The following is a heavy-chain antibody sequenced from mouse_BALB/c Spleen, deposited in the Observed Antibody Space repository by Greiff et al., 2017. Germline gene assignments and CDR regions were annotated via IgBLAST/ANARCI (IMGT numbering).Heavy chain of an antibody. Sequence: QVQLQQPGAELVKPGASVKLSCKASGYTFTSYWMHWVKQRPGQGLEWIGEINPSNGRTNYNEKFKSKATLTVDKSSSTAYMQLSSLTSEDSAVYYCARSRGNYAWFAYWGQGTLVTVSA. CDR1: GYTFTSYW. CDR2: INPSNGRT. D-gene: IGHD2-1*01. J-gene: IGHJ3*01. V-gene: IGHV1S81*02. CDR3: ARSRGNYAWFAY.